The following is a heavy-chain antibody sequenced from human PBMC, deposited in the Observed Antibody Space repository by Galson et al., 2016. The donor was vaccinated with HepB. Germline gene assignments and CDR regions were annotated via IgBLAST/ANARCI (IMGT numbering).Heavy chain of an antibody. Sequence: SLRLSCAASGFTFSTYSMNWVRQVPGKGLEWVSSISSSSSYIYYGDSLRGRFTISRDNAKNSLYLQMNSLRAADTAVYYCARDRGIQLWTRDGFDYWGQGTLVTVSS. CDR3: ARDRGIQLWTRDGFDY. D-gene: IGHD5-18*01. CDR1: GFTFSTYS. CDR2: ISSSSSYI. J-gene: IGHJ4*02. V-gene: IGHV3-21*01.